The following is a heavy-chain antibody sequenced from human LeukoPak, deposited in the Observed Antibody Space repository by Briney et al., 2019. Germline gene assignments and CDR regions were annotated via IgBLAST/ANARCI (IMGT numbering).Heavy chain of an antibody. CDR2: IIPIFGTA. V-gene: IGHV1-69*01. D-gene: IGHD3-10*01. Sequence: ASVKVSCKASGGTFSSYAIGWVRQAPGQGLEWMGGIIPIFGTANYAQKFQGRVTITADESTSTAYMELSSLRSEDTAVYYCARVGRITMVRGVIDYYYYGMDVWGQGTTVTVSS. CDR1: GGTFSSYA. J-gene: IGHJ6*02. CDR3: ARVGRITMVRGVIDYYYYGMDV.